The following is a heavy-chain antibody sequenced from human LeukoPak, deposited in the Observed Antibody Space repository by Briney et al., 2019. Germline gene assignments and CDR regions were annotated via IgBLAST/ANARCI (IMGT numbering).Heavy chain of an antibody. CDR2: INHSGST. J-gene: IGHJ4*02. Sequence: PSETLSLTCAVYGGSFSDYYWTWIRQPPGKGLEWIGEINHSGSTNYIPSLKSRLSISVDTSRNQFSLKLSSVTAADTAVYYCARQYSYGNKPFDYWGQGTLVTVSS. CDR3: ARQYSYGNKPFDY. CDR1: GGSFSDYY. D-gene: IGHD5-18*01. V-gene: IGHV4-34*01.